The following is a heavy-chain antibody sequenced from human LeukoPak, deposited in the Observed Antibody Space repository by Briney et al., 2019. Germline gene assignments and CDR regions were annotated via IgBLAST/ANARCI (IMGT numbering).Heavy chain of an antibody. CDR1: GFTVSSNY. CDR2: INSDGSSR. CDR3: AREDFGDYYYPGD. J-gene: IGHJ4*02. V-gene: IGHV3-74*01. D-gene: IGHD4-17*01. Sequence: GGSLRLSCTASGFTVSSNYMSWVRQAPGKGLVWVSRINSDGSSRNYADSVKGRFTISRDNAKNTLYLQMNSLSAEDTAVYYCAREDFGDYYYPGDWGQGTLVTVSS.